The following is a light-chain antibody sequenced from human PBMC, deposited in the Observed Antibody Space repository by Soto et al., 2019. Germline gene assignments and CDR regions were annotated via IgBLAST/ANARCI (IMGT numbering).Light chain of an antibody. CDR2: DTS. J-gene: IGKJ5*01. V-gene: IGKV3-11*01. Sequence: EIVMTQSPATLSVSPGERATLSCRASQSVSSNLAWYQQKPGQAPRLLIYDTSSRATGTPARFSGSGSGTDFTLTISSLEPEDFAVYYCQQRSKSVTFGQGTRLEIK. CDR3: QQRSKSVT. CDR1: QSVSSN.